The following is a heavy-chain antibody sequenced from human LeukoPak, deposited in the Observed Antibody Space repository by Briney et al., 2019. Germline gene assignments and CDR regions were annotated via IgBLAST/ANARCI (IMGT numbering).Heavy chain of an antibody. D-gene: IGHD1-26*01. Sequence: GGSLRLSCAASGFTFSSYWMHWVRQAPGKGLVWVSRINSDGSSTSYADSVKGRFTISRDNAKNTLYLQMNSLRAEDTAVYYCAKAGATVGYNWFDPWGQGTLVTVSS. CDR1: GFTFSSYW. CDR3: AKAGATVGYNWFDP. CDR2: INSDGSST. V-gene: IGHV3-74*01. J-gene: IGHJ5*02.